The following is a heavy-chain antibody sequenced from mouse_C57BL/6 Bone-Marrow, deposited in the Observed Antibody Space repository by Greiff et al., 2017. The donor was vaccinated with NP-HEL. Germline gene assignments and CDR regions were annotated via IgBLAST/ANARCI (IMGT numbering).Heavy chain of an antibody. CDR3: ARECDGAMDY. J-gene: IGHJ4*01. Sequence: EVQLVESGGGLVKPGGSLKLSCAASGFTFSSYAMSWVRQTPEKRLEWVATISDGGSYTYSPDHVKGRFTISRDNAKNNLYLQMSHLTSEDTAMYYCARECDGAMDYWGQGTSVTVSS. V-gene: IGHV5-4*01. D-gene: IGHD2-3*01. CDR1: GFTFSSYA. CDR2: ISDGGSYT.